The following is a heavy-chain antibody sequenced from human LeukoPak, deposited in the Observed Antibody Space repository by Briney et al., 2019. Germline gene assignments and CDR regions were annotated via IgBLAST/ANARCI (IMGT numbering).Heavy chain of an antibody. D-gene: IGHD6-19*01. CDR1: GFTVSSNY. V-gene: IGHV3-53*04. J-gene: IGHJ4*02. CDR3: ARDRDQWLVLHYFDY. CDR2: IYSGGST. Sequence: GGSLRLSCAASGFTVSSNYMSWVRQAPGKGLEWVSVIYSGGSTYYADSVKGRFTISRHNSKNTLYLQMNSLRAEDTAAYYCARDRDQWLVLHYFDYWGQGTLVTVSS.